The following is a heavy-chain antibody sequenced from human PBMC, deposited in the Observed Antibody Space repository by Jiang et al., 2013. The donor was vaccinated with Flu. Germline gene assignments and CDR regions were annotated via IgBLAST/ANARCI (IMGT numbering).Heavy chain of an antibody. CDR2: INTNTGNP. CDR1: FTSYA. D-gene: IGHD6-19*01. CDR3: ARDYDALGSSGWYVFWRPDY. Sequence: FTSYAMNWVRQAPGQGLEWMGWINTNTGNPTYAQGFTGRFVFSLDTSVSTAYLQISSLKAEDTAVYYCARDYDALGSSGWYVFWRPDYWGQGTLVTVSS. J-gene: IGHJ4*02. V-gene: IGHV7-4-1*02.